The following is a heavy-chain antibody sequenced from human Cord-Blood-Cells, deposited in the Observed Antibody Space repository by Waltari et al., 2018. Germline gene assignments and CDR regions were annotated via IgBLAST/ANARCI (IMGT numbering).Heavy chain of an antibody. CDR1: GFTVSSNY. D-gene: IGHD6-19*01. Sequence: EVQLVESGGGLIQPGGSLRLSCAASGFTVSSNYMSWVRQAPGKGLEWFSVSYSGGSTDDADSVKGRFTISRDNSKNALYLQMNSLRAEDTAVYYCATNMGAVAGTFDYWGQGTLVTVSS. V-gene: IGHV3-53*01. CDR2: SYSGGST. CDR3: ATNMGAVAGTFDY. J-gene: IGHJ4*02.